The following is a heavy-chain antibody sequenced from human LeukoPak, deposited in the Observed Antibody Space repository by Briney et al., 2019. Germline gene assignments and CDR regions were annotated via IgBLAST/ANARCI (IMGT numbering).Heavy chain of an antibody. CDR2: INHSGST. CDR1: GGSFSGYY. D-gene: IGHD2-15*01. CDR3: ASLSGGGPGGSDY. J-gene: IGHJ4*02. V-gene: IGHV4-34*01. Sequence: PSETLSLTCAVYGGSFSGYYWSWIRQPPGKGLEWIGEINHSGSTNYNPSLKSRVTISVDTSKNQFSLKLSSVTAADTAVYYCASLSGGGPGGSDYWGQGTLVTVSS.